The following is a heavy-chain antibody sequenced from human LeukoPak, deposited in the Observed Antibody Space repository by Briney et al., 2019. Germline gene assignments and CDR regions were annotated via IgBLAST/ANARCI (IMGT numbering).Heavy chain of an antibody. CDR2: IKQDGSEK. CDR1: GFTFSSYW. V-gene: IGHV3-7*01. D-gene: IGHD2-15*01. J-gene: IGHJ4*02. CDR3: TRADCSGGSCYPLFDY. Sequence: GGSLRLSCAASGFTFSSYWMSWVRQAPGKGLEWVANIKQDGSEKYYVDSVKGRFTISRDNAKNSLYLQMNSLRAEDTAVYYCTRADCSGGSCYPLFDYWGQGTLVTVSS.